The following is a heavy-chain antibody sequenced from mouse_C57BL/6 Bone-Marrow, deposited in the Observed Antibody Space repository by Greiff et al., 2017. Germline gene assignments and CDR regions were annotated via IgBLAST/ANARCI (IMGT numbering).Heavy chain of an antibody. V-gene: IGHV1-5*01. CDR1: GCTFTSYW. CDR3: TRKMTLYYFNY. J-gene: IGHJ2*01. CDR2: FYPRNSDT. Sequence: EVHLVESGTVLARPGASVKMSCKASGCTFTSYWMHWVKQRPGQGLEWIGAFYPRNSDTTYTQKFKGKAKLTAVTSTNTAYMELSSLTNEDSAVYYCTRKMTLYYFNYWGQGTTLTVSS.